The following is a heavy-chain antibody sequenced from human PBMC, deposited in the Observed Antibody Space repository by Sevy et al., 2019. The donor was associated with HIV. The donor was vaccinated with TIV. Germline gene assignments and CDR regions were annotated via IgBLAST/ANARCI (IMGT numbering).Heavy chain of an antibody. CDR2: FDPEEGET. V-gene: IGHV1-24*01. D-gene: IGHD3-22*01. CDR3: ATTKDYYDSSGYPFDY. J-gene: IGHJ4*02. CDR1: GYTLTELS. Sequence: ASVKVSCKVSGYTLTELSMHWLRQAPGKGLEWVGSFDPEEGETVYEHNFQGRVSMTEDTSTDTAYMEVISLKFEDTAVYYCATTKDYYDSSGYPFDYWCQGTLVTVSS.